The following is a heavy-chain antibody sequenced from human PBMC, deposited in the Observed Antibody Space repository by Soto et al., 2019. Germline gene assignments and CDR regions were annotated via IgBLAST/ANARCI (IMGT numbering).Heavy chain of an antibody. J-gene: IGHJ4*02. CDR1: GASIGSGGYY. CDR2: IYYNGDT. V-gene: IGHV4-31*03. CDR3: SRLDPPYSLDN. Sequence: VQLLESGPGLVKPSQTLSLTCNVSGASIGSGGYYWSWIRQHPGKGLEWIGYIYYNGDTKYNPSLKSRVTMSVDTSKNLFSLKLTSVTAADTGVYFCSRLDPPYSLDNWGQGTLVTVSS. D-gene: IGHD2-21*01.